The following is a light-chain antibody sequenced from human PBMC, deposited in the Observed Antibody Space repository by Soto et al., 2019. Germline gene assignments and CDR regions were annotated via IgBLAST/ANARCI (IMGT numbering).Light chain of an antibody. CDR1: SSDIGASNS. Sequence: QSALTQPPSASGSPGQSVTISCAGSSSDIGASNSVSWYQQHPGKAPKLLISEVTKRPSGVPDRFSGSKSGNTASLTVSGLQADDEADYYCCSKAGSNKHVVFGGGTKVTVL. CDR3: CSKAGSNKHVV. J-gene: IGLJ2*01. CDR2: EVT. V-gene: IGLV2-8*01.